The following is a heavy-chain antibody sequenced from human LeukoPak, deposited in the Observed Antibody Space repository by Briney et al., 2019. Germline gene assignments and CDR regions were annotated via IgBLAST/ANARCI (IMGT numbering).Heavy chain of an antibody. D-gene: IGHD3-10*01. J-gene: IGHJ4*02. Sequence: GGSLRLSCAASEFSVGSNYMTWVRQAPGKGLEWVSLIYSGGSTYYADSVKGRFTISRDNSKNTLYLQMNSLRAEDTAVYYCARRGVYGSGALYLDYWGQGTLVTVSS. CDR2: IYSGGST. V-gene: IGHV3-66*01. CDR3: ARRGVYGSGALYLDY. CDR1: EFSVGSNY.